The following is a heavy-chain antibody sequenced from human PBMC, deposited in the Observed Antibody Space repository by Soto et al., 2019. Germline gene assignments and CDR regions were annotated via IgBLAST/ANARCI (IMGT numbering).Heavy chain of an antibody. D-gene: IGHD1-7*01. CDR2: VVPMLNTL. Sequence: SVKVSCKASGGTLTSYAVNWVRQAPGQGLEWMGVVVPMLNTLKCAQRFQGRVTITADESTTTAFMELSSLRSDDTAVYYCAISAWNYGGPLNWLDPWGQGTLVTVSS. J-gene: IGHJ5*02. V-gene: IGHV1-69*13. CDR1: GGTLTSYA. CDR3: AISAWNYGGPLNWLDP.